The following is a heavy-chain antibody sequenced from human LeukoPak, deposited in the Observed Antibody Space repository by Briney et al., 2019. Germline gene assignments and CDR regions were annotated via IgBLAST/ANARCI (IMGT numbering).Heavy chain of an antibody. CDR1: GFTFSSYA. CDR2: ISGSGGST. D-gene: IGHD2-2*01. V-gene: IGHV3-23*01. J-gene: IGHJ5*02. Sequence: GGSLRLSCAASGFTFSSYAMSWVRQAPGKGLEWVSAISGSGGSTYYADSVKGRFTISRDNSKNTLYLQMNSLRAEDTAVYYCARLGSRYWHLDPWGQGTLVTVSS. CDR3: ARLGSRYWHLDP.